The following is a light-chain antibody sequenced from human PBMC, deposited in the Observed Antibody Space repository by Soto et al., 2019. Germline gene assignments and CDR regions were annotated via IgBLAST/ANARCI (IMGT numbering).Light chain of an antibody. J-gene: IGKJ1*01. CDR3: QQYNNRPPWT. CDR1: QTVSRN. V-gene: IGKV3-15*01. Sequence: EVVMTQSPATLSVSPGERATLSCRASQTVSRNLAWYQQRPGQAPRLLIFGASTRATGIPARFSGSGSGTEFSLTITSLQSEDFALYYCQQYNNRPPWTFGQGTKVDIK. CDR2: GAS.